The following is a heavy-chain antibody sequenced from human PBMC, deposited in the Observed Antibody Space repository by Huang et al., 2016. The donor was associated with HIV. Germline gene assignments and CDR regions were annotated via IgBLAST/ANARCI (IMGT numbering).Heavy chain of an antibody. CDR2: ISYDGINK. V-gene: IGHV3-30-3*01. CDR1: RFTFSNYA. J-gene: IGHJ6*03. CDR3: ARDLWLRDLYYYYYMDV. D-gene: IGHD5-12*01. Sequence: QVQLVESGGGVVQPGRSLRLSCAASRFTFSNYAMHWVRQAPGKGRDWVAVISYDGINKYYADSVKGRFTISRDNSKNTLYLQMNSLRAEDTAVYYCARDLWLRDLYYYYYMDVWGKGTTVTVSS.